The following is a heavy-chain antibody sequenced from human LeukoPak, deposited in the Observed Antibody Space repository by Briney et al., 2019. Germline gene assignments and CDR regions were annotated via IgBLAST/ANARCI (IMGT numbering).Heavy chain of an antibody. D-gene: IGHD6-13*01. Sequence: SETLSLTCTVSGGSISSSSYCWGWIRQPPGKGLESIGSIYYSGSTYYNPSLKSRVTISVDTSKNQFSLKLSSVTAADTAVYYCARDKSRRNSIAAASEPKDYWGQGTLVTVSS. CDR2: IYYSGST. J-gene: IGHJ4*02. V-gene: IGHV4-39*07. CDR3: ARDKSRRNSIAAASEPKDY. CDR1: GGSISSSSYC.